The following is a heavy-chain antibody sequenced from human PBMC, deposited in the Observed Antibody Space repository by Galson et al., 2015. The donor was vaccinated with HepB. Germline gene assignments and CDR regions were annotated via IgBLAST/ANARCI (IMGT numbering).Heavy chain of an antibody. CDR3: ARDPGSSTSCYDY. CDR1: GFTFSSYA. V-gene: IGHV3-30-3*01. CDR2: ISYDGSNK. D-gene: IGHD2-2*01. Sequence: SLRLSCAASGFTFSSYAMHWVRQAPGKGLEWVAVISYDGSNKYYADSVKGRFTISRDNSKNTLYLQMNSLRAEDTAVYYCARDPGSSTSCYDYWGQGTLVTVSS. J-gene: IGHJ4*02.